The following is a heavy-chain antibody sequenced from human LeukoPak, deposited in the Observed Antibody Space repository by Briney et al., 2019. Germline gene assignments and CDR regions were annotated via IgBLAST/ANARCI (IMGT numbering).Heavy chain of an antibody. CDR3: ARHGYCGAECYTYFDS. J-gene: IGHJ4*02. D-gene: IGHD2-21*01. CDR2: IYYSGIT. V-gene: IGHV4-59*08. CDR1: GGSISGYY. Sequence: SETLSLTCTVSGGSISGYYWNWIRQPPGKGLEWIGYIYYSGITNYNPSLKSRVAISLDTSKSQFSLKLASVTAADTAMYYCARHGYCGAECYTYFDSWGQGTLVSVSS.